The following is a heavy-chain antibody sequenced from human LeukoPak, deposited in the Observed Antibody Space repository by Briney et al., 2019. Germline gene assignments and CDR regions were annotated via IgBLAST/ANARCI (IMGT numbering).Heavy chain of an antibody. Sequence: GGSLRLSCAASGFTFSSYAMSWVRQAPGKGLEWVPAISGSGGSTYYADSVKGRFTISRDNAKNSLYLQMNSLRAEDTAVYYCARVRSPRYFDYWGQGTLVTVSS. J-gene: IGHJ4*02. V-gene: IGHV3-23*01. CDR3: ARVRSPRYFDY. CDR2: ISGSGGST. CDR1: GFTFSSYA.